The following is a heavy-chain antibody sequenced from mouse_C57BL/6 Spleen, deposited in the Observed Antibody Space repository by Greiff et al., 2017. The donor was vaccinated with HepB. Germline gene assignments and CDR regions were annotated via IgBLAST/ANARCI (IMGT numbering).Heavy chain of an antibody. J-gene: IGHJ4*01. CDR3: ARSYYGSFYAMDY. CDR1: GFNIKDYY. V-gene: IGHV14-2*01. Sequence: VQLKESGAELVKPGASVKLSCTASGFNIKDYYMHWVKQRTEQGLEWIGRIDPEDGETKYAPKFQGKATITAATSSNTAYLQLSSLTSEDTAVYYCARSYYGSFYAMDYWGQGTSVTVSS. CDR2: IDPEDGET. D-gene: IGHD1-1*01.